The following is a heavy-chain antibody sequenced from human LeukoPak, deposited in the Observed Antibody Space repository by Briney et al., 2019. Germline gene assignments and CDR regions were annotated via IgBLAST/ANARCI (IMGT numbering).Heavy chain of an antibody. Sequence: ASVKVSCKVSGYTLTELSMHWVRQAPGKGFEWMGGFDPEDGETIYAQKFQGRVTMTEDTSTDTVYMELSSLRSEDTAVYYCATVGRGSYYTEYYFDYWGQGTLVTVSS. CDR3: ATVGRGSYYTEYYFDY. CDR2: FDPEDGET. D-gene: IGHD3-10*01. J-gene: IGHJ4*02. V-gene: IGHV1-24*01. CDR1: GYTLTELS.